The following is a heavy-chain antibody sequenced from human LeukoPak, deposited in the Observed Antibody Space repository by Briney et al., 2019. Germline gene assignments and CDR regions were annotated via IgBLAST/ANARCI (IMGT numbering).Heavy chain of an antibody. CDR2: IYSRGST. J-gene: IGHJ4*02. Sequence: PGGSLRLSGAASELTLSSNYMSWIRQAPGRGLEWVSFIYSRGSTYYADSVKGRFTISRDNSKNTLYLQMNSLRAEDTAVYYCAKDRGYYDSSIFDYWGQGTLVTVSS. V-gene: IGHV3-53*01. CDR3: AKDRGYYDSSIFDY. CDR1: ELTLSSNY. D-gene: IGHD3-22*01.